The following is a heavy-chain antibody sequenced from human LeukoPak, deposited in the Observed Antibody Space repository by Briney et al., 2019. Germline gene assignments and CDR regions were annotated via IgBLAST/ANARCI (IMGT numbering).Heavy chain of an antibody. V-gene: IGHV4-59*08. J-gene: IGHJ4*02. Sequence: SETLSLTCTVSGGSISSYYWSWIRQPPGKGLEWIGYTYYSGSTNYNPSLKSRVTISVDTSKNQFSLRLTSVPAADTAVYYCARLQRIRSNRDYFDFWGQGTLLTVSS. CDR1: GGSISSYY. CDR2: TYYSGST. D-gene: IGHD1-14*01. CDR3: ARLQRIRSNRDYFDF.